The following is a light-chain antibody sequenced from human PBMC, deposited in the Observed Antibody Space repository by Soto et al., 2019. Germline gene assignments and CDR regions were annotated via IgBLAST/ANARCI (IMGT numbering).Light chain of an antibody. Sequence: QSVLTQPASVSGSPGQSITISCTGTSSDLGGYNYVSWYQHHPGKAPKLMIYEVTNRPSGVSNRFSGSKSGNTASLTISGLQAEDEADYYCSSYAGSYSYIFGIGTKLTVL. CDR2: EVT. CDR1: SSDLGGYNY. V-gene: IGLV2-14*01. J-gene: IGLJ1*01. CDR3: SSYAGSYSYI.